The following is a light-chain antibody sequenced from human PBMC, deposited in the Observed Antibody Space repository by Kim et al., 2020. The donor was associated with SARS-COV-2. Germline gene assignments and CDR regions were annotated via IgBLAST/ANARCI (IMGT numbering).Light chain of an antibody. CDR3: QQYNNWPQT. V-gene: IGKV3-15*01. J-gene: IGKJ1*01. CDR2: GAS. CDR1: QRVSSN. Sequence: VSQGERATLSCRASQRVSSNLAWYQQKPGQAPRLLIYGASTRATGIPARFSGSGSGTEFTLTISSLQSEDFAVYYCQQYNNWPQTFGQGTKVDIK.